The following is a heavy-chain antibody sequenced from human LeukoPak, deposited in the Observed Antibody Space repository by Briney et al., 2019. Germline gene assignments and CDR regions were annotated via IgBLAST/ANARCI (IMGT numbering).Heavy chain of an antibody. CDR3: AKEDWRMDV. V-gene: IGHV3-23*01. J-gene: IGHJ6*02. CDR2: ISGSAGTT. D-gene: IGHD2-21*01. CDR1: GFTFSSYA. Sequence: GGSLRLSCAASGFTFSSYAMGWVRQTPGKGLEWVSIISGSAGTTYYADSVKGRFTISRDNSKNTLYLQMNSLRAEDTAVYYCAKEDWRMDVWGQGTTVTVSS.